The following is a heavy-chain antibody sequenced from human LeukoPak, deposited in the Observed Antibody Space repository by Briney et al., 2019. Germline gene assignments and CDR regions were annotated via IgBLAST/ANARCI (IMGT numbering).Heavy chain of an antibody. CDR3: AKGGQRFLEWLCDY. CDR1: GFIFSNFA. CDR2: ISFDGSNK. V-gene: IGHV3-30-3*01. J-gene: IGHJ4*02. Sequence: GGSLRLSCAASGFIFSNFAMHWVRQAPGKGLEWVAVISFDGSNKYYADSVKGRFTISRDNSKNTLYLQMNSLRAEDTAVYYCAKGGQRFLEWLCDYWGQGTLVTVSS. D-gene: IGHD3-3*01.